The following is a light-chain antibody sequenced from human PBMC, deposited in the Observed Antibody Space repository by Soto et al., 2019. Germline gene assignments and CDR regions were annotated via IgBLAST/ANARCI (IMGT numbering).Light chain of an antibody. CDR2: DVI. J-gene: IGKJ5*01. CDR3: MQGTHLPIT. Sequence: DDMMTQSPLSLPVTRGQAAPVSSRSDQSLVHSDGIAYFSLFQQRPGQSPRRVIYDVIKRDSGMQARFSGSGSGTDFALNISRVEAEDVGVYYCMQGTHLPITFGQGTRMEI. V-gene: IGKV2-30*02. CDR1: QSLVHSDGIAY.